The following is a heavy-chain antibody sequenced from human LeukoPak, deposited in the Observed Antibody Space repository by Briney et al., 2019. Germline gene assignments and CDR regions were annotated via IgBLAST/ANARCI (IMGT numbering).Heavy chain of an antibody. V-gene: IGHV3-49*03. CDR1: GFTFGDYA. D-gene: IGHD1-1*01. Sequence: GGSLRLSCTASGFTFGDYAMSWFRQAPGKGLEWVGFIRSKAYGGTTEYAASVKGRFTISRDDSKSIAYLQMNSLKTEDTALYYCTRDRELERRTYYYYYMDVWGKGTTVTVSS. J-gene: IGHJ6*03. CDR2: IRSKAYGGTT. CDR3: TRDRELERRTYYYYYMDV.